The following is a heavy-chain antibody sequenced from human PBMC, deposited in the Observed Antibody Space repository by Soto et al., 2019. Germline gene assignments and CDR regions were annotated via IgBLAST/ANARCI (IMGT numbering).Heavy chain of an antibody. V-gene: IGHV3-11*01. CDR2: ISGSGSTI. CDR3: ASGVAASHFYYYYMDV. D-gene: IGHD2-15*01. J-gene: IGHJ6*03. Sequence: QVQLVVSGGGLVKPGGSLRLSCAASGFTFSDYYMSWIRQAPGKGLEWVSYISGSGSTIYYADSVKGRFTISRDNAKNSLHLQMNSLRAEDTAVYYCASGVAASHFYYYYMDVWGKGTTVTVSS. CDR1: GFTFSDYY.